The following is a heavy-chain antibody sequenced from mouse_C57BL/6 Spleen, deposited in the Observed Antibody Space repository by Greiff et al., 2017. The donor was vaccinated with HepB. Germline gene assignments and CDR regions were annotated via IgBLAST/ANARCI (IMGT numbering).Heavy chain of an antibody. CDR3: TSYYYGSSYEAWFAY. J-gene: IGHJ3*01. V-gene: IGHV14-1*01. CDR1: GFNIKDYY. Sequence: EVQLKESGAELVRPGASVKLSCTASGFNIKDYYMHWVKQRPEQGLEWIGRIDPEDGDTEYAPKFQGKATMTADTSSNTAYLQLSSLTSEDTAVYYCTSYYYGSSYEAWFAYWGQGTLVTVSA. D-gene: IGHD1-1*01. CDR2: IDPEDGDT.